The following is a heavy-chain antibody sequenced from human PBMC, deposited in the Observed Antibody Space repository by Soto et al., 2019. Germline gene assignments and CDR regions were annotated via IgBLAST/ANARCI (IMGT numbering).Heavy chain of an antibody. J-gene: IGHJ6*02. CDR3: ARDESLDV. V-gene: IGHV1-46*01. CDR2: INPNGGST. CDR1: GYTFTSYS. Sequence: QVQLVQSGAEVKKPGASVKVSCKASGYTFTSYSMHWVRQAPGQGLEWMGIINPNGGSTTYAQKFQDRVTMSRDRSTSTVYMEVSSLRSEDTAVYYCARDESLDVWGQGTTVTVSS. D-gene: IGHD3-10*01.